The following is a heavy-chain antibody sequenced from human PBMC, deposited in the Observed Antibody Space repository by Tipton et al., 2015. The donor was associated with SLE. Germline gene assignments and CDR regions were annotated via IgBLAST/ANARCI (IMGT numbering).Heavy chain of an antibody. Sequence: TLSLTCTVSGGSVSSGSYYWSWIRQPPGKGLEWIGTISYSGSTYYNPSLKSRISMSVDTSTNQFSLKLSSVTAADTAVYYCARVRGSASSWYFDLWGRDTVVTVSS. D-gene: IGHD6-6*01. CDR2: ISYSGST. J-gene: IGHJ2*01. CDR3: ARVRGSASSWYFDL. CDR1: GGSVSSGSYY. V-gene: IGHV4-61*01.